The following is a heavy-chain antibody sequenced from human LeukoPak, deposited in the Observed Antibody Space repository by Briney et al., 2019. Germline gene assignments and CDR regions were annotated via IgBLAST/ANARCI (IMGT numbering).Heavy chain of an antibody. CDR1: GGSISSGGYY. D-gene: IGHD6-6*01. Sequence: SQSLSLTCTVSGGSISSGGYYWSWIRQPAGKGLEWIGRIYTSGSTNYNPSLKSRVTMSVDTSKNQFSLKLSSVTAADTAVYYCARDEYSSSSFSLWGQGTLVTVSS. CDR3: ARDEYSSSSFSL. CDR2: IYTSGST. V-gene: IGHV4-61*02. J-gene: IGHJ1*01.